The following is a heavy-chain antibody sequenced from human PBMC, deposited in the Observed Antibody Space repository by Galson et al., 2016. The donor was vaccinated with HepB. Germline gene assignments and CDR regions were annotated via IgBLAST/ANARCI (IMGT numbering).Heavy chain of an antibody. Sequence: LRLSCAASGFTFSTYAMSWVRQAPGKGLEWVSTISGRGGNTYYADSVKCRFTISRDNSKNTLDLQMNSLRAEDTAVYYCAKPTPPSWGNGDYWGQGILVTVSS. CDR1: GFTFSTYA. D-gene: IGHD3-16*01. J-gene: IGHJ4*02. V-gene: IGHV3-23*01. CDR3: AKPTPPSWGNGDY. CDR2: ISGRGGNT.